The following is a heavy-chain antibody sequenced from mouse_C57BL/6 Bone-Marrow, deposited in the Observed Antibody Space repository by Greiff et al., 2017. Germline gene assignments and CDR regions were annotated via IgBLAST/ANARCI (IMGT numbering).Heavy chain of an antibody. CDR3: TTQAYYSNYYAMDY. Sequence: VQLQQSGAELVRPGASVKLSCTASGFNIKDDYMHWVKQRPEQGLEWIGWIDPENGDTEYASKFQGKATITADTSSNTAYLQLSSLTSEDTAVYYCTTQAYYSNYYAMDYWGQGTSVTVSS. D-gene: IGHD2-5*01. J-gene: IGHJ4*01. V-gene: IGHV14-4*01. CDR1: GFNIKDDY. CDR2: IDPENGDT.